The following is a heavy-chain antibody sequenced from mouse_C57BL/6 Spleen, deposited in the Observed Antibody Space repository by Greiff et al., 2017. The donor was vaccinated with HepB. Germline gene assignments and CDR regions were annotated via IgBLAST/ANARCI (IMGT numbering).Heavy chain of an antibody. CDR1: GYSITSGYY. CDR3: ARRGGSSYKGDAMDY. D-gene: IGHD1-1*01. Sequence: ESGPGLVKPSQSLSLTCSVTGYSITSGYYWNWIRQFPGNKLEWMGYISYDGSNNYNPSLKNRISITRDTSKNQFFLKLNSVTTEDTATYYCARRGGSSYKGDAMDYWGQGTSVTVSS. J-gene: IGHJ4*01. V-gene: IGHV3-6*01. CDR2: ISYDGSN.